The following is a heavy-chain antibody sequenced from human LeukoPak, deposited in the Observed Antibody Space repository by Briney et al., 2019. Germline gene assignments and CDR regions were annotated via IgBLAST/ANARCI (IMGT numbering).Heavy chain of an antibody. Sequence: LPGRSLRLSCAASGFTFSSYAMSWVRQAPGKGLEWVSAISGSGGSTYYADSVKGRFTISRDNSKNTLYLQMNSLRAEDTAVYYCAKVVGWSSWAFRGDYYGMDVWGQGTTVTVSS. J-gene: IGHJ6*02. V-gene: IGHV3-23*01. CDR1: GFTFSSYA. CDR2: ISGSGGST. D-gene: IGHD6-13*01. CDR3: AKVVGWSSWAFRGDYYGMDV.